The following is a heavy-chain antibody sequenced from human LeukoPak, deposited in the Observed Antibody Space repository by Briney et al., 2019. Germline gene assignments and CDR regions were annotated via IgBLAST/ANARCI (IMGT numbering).Heavy chain of an antibody. Sequence: PSETLSLTCTVSGASINSDTYYWGWIRQPPGQGLEWIGTHSHSGSAYYNPSLRSRITISVDTSKNQFSLKLSSVTAADTAVYYCARDIAYDSSGYYYAWGQFDYWGQGTLVTVSS. D-gene: IGHD3-22*01. CDR3: ARDIAYDSSGYYYAWGQFDY. CDR1: GASINSDTYY. CDR2: HSHSGSA. J-gene: IGHJ4*02. V-gene: IGHV4-39*07.